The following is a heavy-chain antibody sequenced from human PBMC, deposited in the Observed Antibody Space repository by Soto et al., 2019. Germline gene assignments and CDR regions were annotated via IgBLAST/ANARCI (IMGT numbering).Heavy chain of an antibody. CDR2: IGTAGDT. V-gene: IGHV3-13*01. Sequence: GGSLRLSCAASGFTFSSYDMHWVRQATGKGLEWVSAIGTAGDTYYPGSVKGRFTISRENAKNSLYLQMNSLRAEDTAVYYCARGAARGGSRYGCYAYWGQGTLVTVSS. J-gene: IGHJ4*02. D-gene: IGHD2-15*01. CDR3: ARGAARGGSRYGCYAY. CDR1: GFTFSSYD.